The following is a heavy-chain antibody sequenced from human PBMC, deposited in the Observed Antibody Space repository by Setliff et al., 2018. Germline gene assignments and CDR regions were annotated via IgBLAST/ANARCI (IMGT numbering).Heavy chain of an antibody. V-gene: IGHV1-18*01. CDR2: ISPHNGNT. CDR1: GYTFTDFG. CDR3: SRLVRFCTRIVCQRLSGDDY. D-gene: IGHD3-10*01. Sequence: GASVKVSCKASGYTFTDFGVSWVRQAPGQGLEWVGWISPHNGNTYYAPKFQGTVLMTADTSTTTAYLELRSLRSDDTAVHYCSRLVRFCTRIVCQRLSGDDYWGQGTLVTVSS. J-gene: IGHJ4*02.